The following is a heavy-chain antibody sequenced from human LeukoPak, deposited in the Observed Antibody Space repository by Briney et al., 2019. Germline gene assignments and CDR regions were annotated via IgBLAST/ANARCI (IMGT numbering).Heavy chain of an antibody. CDR2: IIPIFGTA. V-gene: IGHV1-69*13. CDR1: GGTFSIYA. Sequence: SVKVSCKASGGTFSIYAISWVRQAPGQGLEWMGGIIPIFGTANYAQKFQGRVTITADESTSTAYMELSSLRSEDTAVYYCARGKGLRHYFDYWGQGTLVTVSS. D-gene: IGHD3-16*01. J-gene: IGHJ4*02. CDR3: ARGKGLRHYFDY.